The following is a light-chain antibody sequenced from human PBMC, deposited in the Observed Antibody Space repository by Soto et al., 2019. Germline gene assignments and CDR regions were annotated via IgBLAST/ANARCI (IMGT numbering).Light chain of an antibody. J-gene: IGLJ2*01. CDR2: DVS. CDR1: NTDIVIYKY. CDR3: CSYAGNSVLV. V-gene: IGLV2-11*01. Sequence: QSALTQPRSVSGSPGQSVTISCIGTNTDIVIYKYVSWYQHHPGKAPKLIISDVSKRPSGVPDRFSGSKSGNTASLTISGLQTDDEAYYYCCSYAGNSVLVFGGGTKVTVL.